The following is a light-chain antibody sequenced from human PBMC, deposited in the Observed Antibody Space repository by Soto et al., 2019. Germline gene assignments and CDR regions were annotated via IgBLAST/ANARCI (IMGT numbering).Light chain of an antibody. CDR2: GTS. Sequence: EVVLTQSPGTLSLSRGERATLSCRASERIYSAYLGWYQQKPGQAPRLLIYGTSSRATGIPDRFSGSGSGTEFTLTISSLQSEDFAVYYCQQSLNPKTFGQGTKVDIK. CDR1: ERIYSAY. J-gene: IGKJ1*01. CDR3: QQSLNPKT. V-gene: IGKV3-20*01.